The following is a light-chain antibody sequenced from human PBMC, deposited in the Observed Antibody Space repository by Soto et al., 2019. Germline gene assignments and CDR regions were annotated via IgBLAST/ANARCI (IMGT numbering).Light chain of an antibody. CDR1: QSVSSY. V-gene: IGKV3-11*01. CDR3: QQRSNWLT. Sequence: EIVLTQSPATLSLSPGERATLSCRASQSVSSYLAWYQQKPGQAPRLLIYDASNRATGIPARFSGSGSGTDFTLTISSLEPEDFAVYYWQQRSNWLTFGGGNKVEIK. J-gene: IGKJ4*01. CDR2: DAS.